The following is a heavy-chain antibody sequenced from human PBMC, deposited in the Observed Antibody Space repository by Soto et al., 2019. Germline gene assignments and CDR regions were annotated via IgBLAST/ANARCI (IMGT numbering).Heavy chain of an antibody. CDR2: ISGSGGST. J-gene: IGHJ4*02. V-gene: IGHV3-23*01. D-gene: IGHD3-22*01. CDR1: GFTFSSYA. CDR3: AKDSRGRTMIVVVMTYYFDY. Sequence: GGSLRLSCAASGFTFSSYAMSWVRQAPGKGLEWVSAISGSGGSTYYADSVKGRFTISRDNSKNTLYLQMNSLRAEDTAVYYCAKDSRGRTMIVVVMTYYFDYWGQGTSVTVSS.